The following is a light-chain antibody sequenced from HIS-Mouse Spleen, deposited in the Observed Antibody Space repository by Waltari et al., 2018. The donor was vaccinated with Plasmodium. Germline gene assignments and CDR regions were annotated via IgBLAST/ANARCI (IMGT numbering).Light chain of an antibody. CDR2: EGS. Sequence: QSALTQPASVSGSPGQSITISCTGTSSHVGSYNLVSWYQQHPGKAHKLMIYEGSKRPSRVANRFSGPKSGNTASLTISGLQAEDEADYYCCSYAGSSTFVVFGGGTKLTVL. CDR1: SSHVGSYNL. V-gene: IGLV2-23*03. CDR3: CSYAGSSTFVV. J-gene: IGLJ2*01.